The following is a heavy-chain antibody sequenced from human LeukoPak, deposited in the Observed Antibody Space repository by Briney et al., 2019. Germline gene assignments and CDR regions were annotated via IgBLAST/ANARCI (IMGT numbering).Heavy chain of an antibody. J-gene: IGHJ3*02. D-gene: IGHD3-9*01. CDR2: IYYSVST. CDR3: AREGDDYDILTGYYNRGDDAFDI. CDR1: GGSISSYY. Sequence: SETLSLTCTVSGGSISSYYWSWIRQPPGKGLEWMGYIYYSVSTNYNPSLKSRVTISVDTSKNQFSLKLSSVTAADTAVYYCAREGDDYDILTGYYNRGDDAFDIWGQGTMVTVSS. V-gene: IGHV4-59*01.